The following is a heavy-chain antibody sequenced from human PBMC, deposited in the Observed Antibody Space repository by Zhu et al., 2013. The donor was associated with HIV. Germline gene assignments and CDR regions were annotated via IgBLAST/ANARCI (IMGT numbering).Heavy chain of an antibody. CDR2: INPNSGGT. V-gene: IGHV1-2*02. J-gene: IGHJ5*02. D-gene: IGHD3-16*02. CDR3: ARDLPGSYRHNNWFDP. Sequence: QVQLVQSGAEVKKPGASVKVSCKASGYTFTGYYMHWVRQAPGQGLEWMGWINPNSGGTNYAQKFQGRVTMTRDTSISTAYMELSRLRSDDTAVYYCARDLPGSYRHNNWFDPWGQGTLVTVSS. CDR1: GYTFTGYY.